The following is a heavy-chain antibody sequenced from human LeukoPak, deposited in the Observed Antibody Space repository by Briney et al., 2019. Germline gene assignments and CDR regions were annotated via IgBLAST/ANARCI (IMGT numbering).Heavy chain of an antibody. Sequence: SVKVSCKTSGGTFSSSAITWVRQAPGQGREWMGRIIPVLNITTYAQKFQGRVTITADTSSSTVYMELSSLRSEETAVYYCAKDQGLTAPPPYGLDVWGQGTTVIVSS. CDR1: GGTFSSSA. V-gene: IGHV1-69*04. J-gene: IGHJ6*02. CDR3: AKDQGLTAPPPYGLDV. CDR2: IIPVLNIT. D-gene: IGHD5-18*01.